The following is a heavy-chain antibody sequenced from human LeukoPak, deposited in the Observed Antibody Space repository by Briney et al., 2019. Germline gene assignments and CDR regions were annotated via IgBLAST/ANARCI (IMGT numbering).Heavy chain of an antibody. Sequence: ASVKVSCKASGYTFTGYYMHWVQQAPGQGLEWMGWINPNSGGTNYAQKFQGRVTMTRDTSISTAYMELSRLRSDDTAVYYCAREAYASGSFRTDYYYMDVWGKGTTVTISS. CDR2: INPNSGGT. J-gene: IGHJ6*03. CDR3: AREAYASGSFRTDYYYMDV. CDR1: GYTFTGYY. V-gene: IGHV1-2*02. D-gene: IGHD3-10*01.